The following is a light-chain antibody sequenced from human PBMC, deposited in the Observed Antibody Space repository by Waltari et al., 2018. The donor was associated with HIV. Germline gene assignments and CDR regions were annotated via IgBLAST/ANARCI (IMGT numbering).Light chain of an antibody. V-gene: IGLV2-8*01. J-gene: IGLJ2*01. CDR2: DVT. CDR3: AAHAGSKDV. Sequence: QSALTQPPSASGSPGQSVTISCTGTSSDIGAYNYVAWYQQYPGKAPKLMIYDVTKRPSGVPDRFSGSKCGNTASLTVAGREAEDEADYYCAAHAGSKDVFGGGTKLTVL. CDR1: SSDIGAYNY.